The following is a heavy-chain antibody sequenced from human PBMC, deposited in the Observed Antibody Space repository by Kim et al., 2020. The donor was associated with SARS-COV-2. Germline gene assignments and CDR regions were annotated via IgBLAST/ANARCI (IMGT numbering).Heavy chain of an antibody. J-gene: IGHJ2*01. V-gene: IGHV4-59*09. CDR3: ARGFDL. CDR2: IYYSGSP. Sequence: IYYSGSPNYNPSLKSRVTISVDTSKNQFSLKLGSVTAADTAVYYCARGFDLWGRGTLVTVSS.